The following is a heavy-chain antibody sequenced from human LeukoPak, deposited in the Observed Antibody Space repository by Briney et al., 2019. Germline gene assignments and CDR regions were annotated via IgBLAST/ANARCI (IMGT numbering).Heavy chain of an antibody. J-gene: IGHJ4*02. CDR2: IYSGGST. CDR3: ARGVVGVKPLDY. Sequence: GGSLRLSCAASGFTVSSNYMSWVRQAPGKGLEWVSVIYSGGSTYYADSVKGRFTISRDNSKNTLYLQMNSLRAEDTAVYYCARGVVGVKPLDYWGQGTLVTVSS. CDR1: GFTVSSNY. D-gene: IGHD3-10*01. V-gene: IGHV3-66*01.